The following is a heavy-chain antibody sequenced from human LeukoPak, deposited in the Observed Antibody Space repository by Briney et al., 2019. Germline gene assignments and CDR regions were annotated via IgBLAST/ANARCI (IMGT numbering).Heavy chain of an antibody. D-gene: IGHD6-13*01. CDR3: ARATLPGIAAAGTGS. V-gene: IGHV3-30*03. Sequence: GRSLRLSCAASGFSFNNYGIYWVRQAPGKGLEWVALISNDGSEKYYADSVKGRLTISRDNSKNTLYLQMNSLRAEDTAVYYCARATLPGIAAAGTGSWGQGTLVTVSS. CDR1: GFSFNNYG. J-gene: IGHJ4*02. CDR2: ISNDGSEK.